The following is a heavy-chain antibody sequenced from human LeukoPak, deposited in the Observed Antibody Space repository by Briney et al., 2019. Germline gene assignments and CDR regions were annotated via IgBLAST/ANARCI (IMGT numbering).Heavy chain of an antibody. V-gene: IGHV1-46*01. CDR3: ARPQVGYYYDSADAFDI. D-gene: IGHD3-22*01. Sequence: GASVKVSCKASGYTFTRYYMHWVRQAPGQGLEWMGIINPSGGSTSYAQKFQGRVTMTRDTSTSTVYMELSSLRSEDTAVYYCARPQVGYYYDSADAFDIWGQGTMVTVSS. CDR2: INPSGGST. CDR1: GYTFTRYY. J-gene: IGHJ3*02.